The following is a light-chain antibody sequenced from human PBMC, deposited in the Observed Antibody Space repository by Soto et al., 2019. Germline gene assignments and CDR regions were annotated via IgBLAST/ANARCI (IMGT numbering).Light chain of an antibody. V-gene: IGKV1-33*01. J-gene: IGKJ5*01. CDR3: KQYDNLPPGT. CDR2: DAS. CDR1: QDISNY. Sequence: DIQMTQSPSSLSASVGDRVTITCQASQDISNYLNWYQQKPGKAPKLLIYDASNLETGVPSRFSGSGSRTDFTFTISSLQPEDIATYYCKQYDNLPPGTFGQGTRLQIK.